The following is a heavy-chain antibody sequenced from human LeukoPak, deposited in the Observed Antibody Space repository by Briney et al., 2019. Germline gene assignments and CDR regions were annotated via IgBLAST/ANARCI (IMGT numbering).Heavy chain of an antibody. CDR1: GITVSGNY. V-gene: IGHV3-66*04. CDR2: IYSGGNT. Sequence: GGSLRLSCAASGITVSGNYMAWVRQAPGKGLEWASVIYSGGNTYHADSVKGRFSIFRDNSKNTVYLQMSGLRVEDTAVYYCARLVTGTTVINSGWFDLWGRGTLVTVSS. D-gene: IGHD4-23*01. J-gene: IGHJ5*02. CDR3: ARLVTGTTVINSGWFDL.